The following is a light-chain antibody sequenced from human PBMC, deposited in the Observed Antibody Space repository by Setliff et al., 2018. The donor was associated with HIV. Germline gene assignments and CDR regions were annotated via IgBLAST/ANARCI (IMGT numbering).Light chain of an antibody. CDR3: GSYTSTTSYV. CDR2: EVS. Sequence: QSALAQPASVSGSPGQSITISCTGTSSDVGGYKFVSWYQQHPGKAPKLMIYEVSNRPPGVSDRFSGSKSGSTASLTISGLQAEDEADYYCGSYTSTTSYVFGSGTKVTVL. V-gene: IGLV2-14*01. J-gene: IGLJ1*01. CDR1: SSDVGGYKF.